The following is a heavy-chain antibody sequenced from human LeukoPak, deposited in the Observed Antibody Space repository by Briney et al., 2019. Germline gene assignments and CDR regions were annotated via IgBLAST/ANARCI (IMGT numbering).Heavy chain of an antibody. J-gene: IGHJ4*02. CDR2: IRSKTNSYAT. CDR3: GKGRTGYSYGYGIDS. D-gene: IGHD5-18*01. CDR1: GFTFSGSA. V-gene: IGHV3-73*01. Sequence: PGGSLRLSCAASGFTFSGSAMHWVRQASGKGLEWVGRIRSKTNSYATSYAASVKGRFALSRDDSKNTAYLQMNSLKTEDTAVYYCGKGRTGYSYGYGIDSWGQGTLVTVSS.